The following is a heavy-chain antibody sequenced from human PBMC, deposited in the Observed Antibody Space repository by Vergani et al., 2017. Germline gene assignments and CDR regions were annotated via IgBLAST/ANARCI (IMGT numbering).Heavy chain of an antibody. CDR1: GFTFSNYW. D-gene: IGHD1-26*01. J-gene: IGHJ6*03. V-gene: IGHV3-74*01. CDR3: ARDGWELLDYFYYMDV. Sequence: VQLVESGGGLVQPGGSLRLSCTASGFTFSNYWMQWVRHAPGKGLMWVSRINSDGDSTRYADSVKGRFTISRDNAKNTLYLQMDSLRAEDTAVYYCARDGWELLDYFYYMDVWGKGTTVTVSS. CDR2: INSDGDST.